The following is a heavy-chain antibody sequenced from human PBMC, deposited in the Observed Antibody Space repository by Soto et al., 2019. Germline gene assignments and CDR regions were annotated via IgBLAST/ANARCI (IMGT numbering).Heavy chain of an antibody. Sequence: QVQLVESGGGVVQPGRSLRLSCAASGFTFSSYGMHWVRQAPGKGLEWVAVISYDGSNKYYADSVKGRFTISRDNSKNTLYLQMNSLRAEDTAVYYCAKLAGYSGYDLRANNDYWGQGTLVTVSS. CDR1: GFTFSSYG. D-gene: IGHD5-12*01. CDR2: ISYDGSNK. V-gene: IGHV3-30*18. CDR3: AKLAGYSGYDLRANNDY. J-gene: IGHJ4*02.